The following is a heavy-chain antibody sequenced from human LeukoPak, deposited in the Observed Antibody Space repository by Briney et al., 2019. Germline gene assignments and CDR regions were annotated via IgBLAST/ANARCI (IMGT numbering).Heavy chain of an antibody. Sequence: PSETLSLTCTVSGYSISSPYYWGWIRQPPGKGLEWIGSIYHSGSTDYNPSLKSRVTISVDKSKNQFSLKLSSVTAADTAVYYCAREEESFDYWGQGTLVTVSS. J-gene: IGHJ4*02. V-gene: IGHV4-38-2*02. D-gene: IGHD3-10*01. CDR3: AREEESFDY. CDR1: GYSISSPYY. CDR2: IYHSGST.